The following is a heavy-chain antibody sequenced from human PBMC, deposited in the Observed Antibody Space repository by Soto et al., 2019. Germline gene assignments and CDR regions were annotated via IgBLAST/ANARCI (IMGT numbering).Heavy chain of an antibody. V-gene: IGHV1-69*13. J-gene: IGHJ6*02. CDR2: IIPIFGTA. D-gene: IGHD6-19*01. Sequence: ASVKVSCKASRGTFSSYAISWVRQAPGQGLEWMGGIIPIFGTANYAQKFQGRVTITADESTSTAYMELSSLRSEDTAVYYYATVAVAGDYYYYGMDVWGQGTTVTVSS. CDR3: ATVAVAGDYYYYGMDV. CDR1: RGTFSSYA.